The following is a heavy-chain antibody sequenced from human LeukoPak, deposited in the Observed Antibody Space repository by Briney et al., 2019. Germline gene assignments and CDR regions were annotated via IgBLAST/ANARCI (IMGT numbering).Heavy chain of an antibody. V-gene: IGHV3-21*01. Sequence: PGGSLRLSCAASGFTFSSYSMNWVRQAPGKGLEWVSSISSSSSYIHYADSVKGRFTISRDNAKNSLYLQMNSLRAEDTAVYYCARGTLNIPGEHGAFDYWGQGTLVTVSS. CDR3: ARGTLNIPGEHGAFDY. J-gene: IGHJ4*02. D-gene: IGHD1-14*01. CDR1: GFTFSSYS. CDR2: ISSSSSYI.